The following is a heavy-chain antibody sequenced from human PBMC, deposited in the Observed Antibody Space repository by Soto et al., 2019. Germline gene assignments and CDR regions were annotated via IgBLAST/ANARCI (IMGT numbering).Heavy chain of an antibody. CDR3: ARELSGSSGWYDY. V-gene: IGHV1-69*13. CDR2: IIPIFGTA. D-gene: IGHD6-19*01. J-gene: IGHJ4*02. CDR1: RGTFRSYA. Sequence: SVKVSCEASRGTFRSYAISGVRQAPGQGLEWMGGIIPIFGTANYAQKFQGRVTITADESTSTAYMELSSLRSEDTAVYYCARELSGSSGWYDYWGQGTLVTVSS.